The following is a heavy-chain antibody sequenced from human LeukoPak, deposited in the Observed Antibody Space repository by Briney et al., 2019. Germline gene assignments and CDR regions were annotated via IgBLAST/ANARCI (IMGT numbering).Heavy chain of an antibody. CDR2: ISSRSGLI. Sequence: GGSLRLSCAPSGFTFSSYSMHWVRQAPGKGLEWVSYISSRSGLIQYADSVKGRFTISRDNAKNSLYLQMHSLRAEDTAVYYCVRWYDAFDIWGQGTMVTVSS. J-gene: IGHJ3*02. CDR1: GFTFSSYS. V-gene: IGHV3-48*01. D-gene: IGHD2-15*01. CDR3: VRWYDAFDI.